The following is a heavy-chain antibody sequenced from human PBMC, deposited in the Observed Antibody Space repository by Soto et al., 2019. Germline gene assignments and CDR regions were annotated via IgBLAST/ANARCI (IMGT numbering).Heavy chain of an antibody. CDR2: IYYSGST. D-gene: IGHD6-19*01. CDR3: ARDWVAVAGRECYDWFDP. J-gene: IGHJ5*02. CDR1: GGSISSYY. V-gene: IGHV4-59*01. Sequence: SETLSLTCTVSGGSISSYYWSWIRQPPGKGLEWIGYIYYSGSTNYNPSLKSRVTISVDTSKNQFSLKLSSVTAADTAVYYCARDWVAVAGRECYDWFDPWGQGTLVTVSS.